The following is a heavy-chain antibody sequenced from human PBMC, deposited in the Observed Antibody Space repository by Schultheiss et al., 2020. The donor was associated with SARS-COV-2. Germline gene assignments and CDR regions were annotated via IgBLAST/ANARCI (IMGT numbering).Heavy chain of an antibody. V-gene: IGHV4-4*07. Sequence: GSLRLSCTVSGGSISSYYWSWIRQPAGKGLEWIGRFYTSASTNYNPSLKSRVTMSVDTSKNQFSLKLFSVTAADTAVYYCARNYYASGSMDYWGQGTRVTVSS. CDR3: ARNYYASGSMDY. D-gene: IGHD3-10*01. CDR2: FYTSAST. CDR1: GGSISSYY. J-gene: IGHJ4*02.